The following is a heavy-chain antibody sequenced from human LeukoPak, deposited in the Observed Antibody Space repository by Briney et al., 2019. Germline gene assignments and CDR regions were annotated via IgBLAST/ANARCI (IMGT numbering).Heavy chain of an antibody. CDR3: ARGVEPLAANTLAY. CDR1: GFTVITND. Sequence: GGSLRLSRAASGFTVITNDMTWVRQAPGKGLEWVSVLYSDGNTKYADSVQGRFTISRDNSKNTLYLEMNSLSPDDTAVYYCARGVEPLAANTLAYWGQGTLVSVSS. D-gene: IGHD1-14*01. CDR2: LYSDGNT. V-gene: IGHV3-53*01. J-gene: IGHJ1*01.